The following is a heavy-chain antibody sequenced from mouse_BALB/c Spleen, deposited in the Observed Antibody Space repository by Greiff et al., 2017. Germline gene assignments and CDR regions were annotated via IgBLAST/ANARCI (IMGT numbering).Heavy chain of an antibody. Sequence: VKLMESGPGLVAPSQSLSITCTVSGFSLTSYGVHWVRQPPGKGLEWLGVIWAGGSTNYNSALMSRLSISKDNSKSQVFLKMNSLQTDDTAMYYCARGYGNYYAMDYWGQGTSVTVSS. D-gene: IGHD2-1*01. CDR3: ARGYGNYYAMDY. CDR2: IWAGGST. V-gene: IGHV2-9*02. J-gene: IGHJ4*01. CDR1: GFSLTSYG.